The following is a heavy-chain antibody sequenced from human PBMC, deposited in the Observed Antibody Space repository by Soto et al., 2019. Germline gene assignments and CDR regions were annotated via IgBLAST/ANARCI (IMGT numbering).Heavy chain of an antibody. CDR2: IGGFNGKT. J-gene: IGHJ4*02. D-gene: IGHD5-18*01. CDR1: GYGLSTYG. V-gene: IGHV1-18*01. CDR3: AKGYSYGYGDY. Sequence: VNVDWKSFGYGLSTYGSGCLLQTTGQGLEWMGWIGGFNGKTNYAQKFQGRVTLTTDTSTSTAFLELRSLRSADTAVYYCAKGYSYGYGDYWGLGTLVTVSS.